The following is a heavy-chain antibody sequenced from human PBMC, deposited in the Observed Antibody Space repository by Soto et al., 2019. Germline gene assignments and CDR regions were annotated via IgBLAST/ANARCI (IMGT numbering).Heavy chain of an antibody. D-gene: IGHD2-2*01. CDR1: GGSISSGGTGSY. CDR3: ASGHDANKVRY. V-gene: IGHV4-31*03. Sequence: QVQLQESGPGLVKPSQTLSLTCTVSGGSISSGGTGSYWTWIRQLPGKGLEWIGYIYYTGNTYYNPSLKSRPTISIDTSENQFSLKLTSVTAADTAVYFCASGHDANKVRYRGQGTLVTVSS. CDR2: IYYTGNT. J-gene: IGHJ4*02.